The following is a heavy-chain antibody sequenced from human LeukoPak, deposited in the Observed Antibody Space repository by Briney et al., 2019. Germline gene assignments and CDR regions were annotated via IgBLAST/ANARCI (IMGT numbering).Heavy chain of an antibody. CDR3: AKDNFQLARDYNWFDP. D-gene: IGHD6-6*01. CDR2: ISSSSYI. Sequence: KSGGSLRLSCAASGFTFSSYSMNWVRQAPGKGLEWVSSISSSSYIYYADSVKGRFTISRDNSKNTLYLQMNSLRAEDTAVYYCAKDNFQLARDYNWFDPWGQGTLVTVSS. CDR1: GFTFSSYS. J-gene: IGHJ5*02. V-gene: IGHV3-21*04.